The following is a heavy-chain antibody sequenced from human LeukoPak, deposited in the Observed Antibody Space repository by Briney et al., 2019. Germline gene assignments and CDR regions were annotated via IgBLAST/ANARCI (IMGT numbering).Heavy chain of an antibody. J-gene: IGHJ4*02. V-gene: IGHV3-23*01. Sequence: GGSLRLSCAASGFTFSSYAMSWVRQAPGKGLEWVSAISGSGGSTYYADSVKGRFTISRDNSKNTLYLPMNSLRAEDTAVYYCAKTDQYQLLSSFDYWGQGTLVTVSS. CDR3: AKTDQYQLLSSFDY. D-gene: IGHD2-2*01. CDR2: ISGSGGST. CDR1: GFTFSSYA.